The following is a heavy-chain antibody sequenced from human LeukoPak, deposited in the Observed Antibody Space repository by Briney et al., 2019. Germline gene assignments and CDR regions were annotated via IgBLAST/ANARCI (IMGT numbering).Heavy chain of an antibody. CDR3: ARVGPWVNPDYYYYMDV. D-gene: IGHD1-14*01. CDR1: GYTFTSYG. J-gene: IGHJ6*03. CDR2: ISAYNGNT. V-gene: IGHV1-18*01. Sequence: GASVKVSCKASGYTFTSYGISWVRQAPGQGLEWMGWISAYNGNTNYAQKLQGRVTMTTDTSTSTAYMELSSLRSEDTAVYYCARVGPWVNPDYYYYMDVWGKGTTVTVSS.